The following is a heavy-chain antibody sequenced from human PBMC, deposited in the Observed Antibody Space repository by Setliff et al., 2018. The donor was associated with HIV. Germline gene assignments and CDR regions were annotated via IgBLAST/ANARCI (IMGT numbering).Heavy chain of an antibody. CDR2: ISSSSSYI. CDR1: GFTFSSYS. Sequence: PGGSLRLSCAASGFTFSSYSMNWVRQAPGKGLEWVSSISSSSSYIYYADSVKGRFTISRDNAKNSLYLQMNSLRAEDTAVYYCARDGTSITMIVVVTPDAFDIWGQGTMVTVSS. CDR3: ARDGTSITMIVVVTPDAFDI. D-gene: IGHD3-22*01. J-gene: IGHJ3*02. V-gene: IGHV3-21*01.